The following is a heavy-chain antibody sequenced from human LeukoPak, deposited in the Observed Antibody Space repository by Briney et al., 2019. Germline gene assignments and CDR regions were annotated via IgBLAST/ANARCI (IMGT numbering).Heavy chain of an antibody. J-gene: IGHJ4*02. D-gene: IGHD3-16*02. CDR1: GGTFSSYA. V-gene: IGHV1-18*01. Sequence: ASVKVSCKASGGTFSSYAISWVRQAPGQGLEWMGWISAYNGNTNYAQKLQGRVTMTTDTSTSTAYMELRSLRSDDTAVYYCARPLRLRLGELSLNYWGQGTLVTVSS. CDR3: ARPLRLRLGELSLNY. CDR2: ISAYNGNT.